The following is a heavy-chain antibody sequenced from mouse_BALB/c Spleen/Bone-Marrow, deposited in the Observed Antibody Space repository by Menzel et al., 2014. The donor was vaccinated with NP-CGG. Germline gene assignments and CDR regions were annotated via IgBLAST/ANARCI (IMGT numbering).Heavy chain of an antibody. D-gene: IGHD2-3*01. V-gene: IGHV5-6*02. J-gene: IGHJ4*01. Sequence: EVKLVESGGDLVKPGGSLELSCAASGFTFSNYGMSWVRQTPDKRLEWVATISSGGSYTYYPDSVKGRFTISRDNAKNTLYLQMSSLKSEDTAMYYSARRDGGPMDYWGQGTSVTVSS. CDR1: GFTFSNYG. CDR2: ISSGGSYT. CDR3: ARRDGGPMDY.